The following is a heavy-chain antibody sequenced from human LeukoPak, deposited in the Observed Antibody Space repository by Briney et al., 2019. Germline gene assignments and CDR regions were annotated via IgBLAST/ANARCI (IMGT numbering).Heavy chain of an antibody. J-gene: IGHJ6*02. CDR2: INTNTGNP. CDR3: ARATTRIPYFSMDAMDV. D-gene: IGHD2-2*01. V-gene: IGHV7-4-1*02. Sequence: EASVTVSCTASGYTFTSYAMNWVRQAPGQGLEWMGWINTNTGNPTYAQGFTGRFVFSLDTSVSTAYLQISSLKAEDTAVYYCARATTRIPYFSMDAMDVWGQGTTVTVSS. CDR1: GYTFTSYA.